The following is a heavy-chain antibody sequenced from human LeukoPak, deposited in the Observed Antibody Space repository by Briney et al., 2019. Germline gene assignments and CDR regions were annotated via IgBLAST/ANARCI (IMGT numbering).Heavy chain of an antibody. Sequence: PGGSLRLSCAASGFTFSSYSMNWVRQAPGKGLEWVSYISSSSSTIYYADSVKGRFTISRDNAKNSLYLQMNSLRAEDTAVYYCAGGPRLRLGWFDPWGQGTLVTVSS. D-gene: IGHD5-12*01. CDR3: AGGPRLRLGWFDP. J-gene: IGHJ5*02. CDR1: GFTFSSYS. CDR2: ISSSSSTI. V-gene: IGHV3-48*01.